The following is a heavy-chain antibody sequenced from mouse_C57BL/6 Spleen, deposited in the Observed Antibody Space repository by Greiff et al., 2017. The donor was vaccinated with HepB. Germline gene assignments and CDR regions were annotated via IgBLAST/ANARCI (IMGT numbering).Heavy chain of an antibody. CDR1: GYTFTSYW. J-gene: IGHJ1*01. CDR3: ARWDYKVLDV. Sequence: QVQLKQPGAELVKPGASVKMSCKASGYTFTSYWITWVKQRPGQGLEWIGDIYPGSGSTNYNEKFKSKATLTVDTSSSTAYMQLSSLTSEDSAVYYCARWDYKVLDVWGEGTTVTVSS. D-gene: IGHD2-12*01. CDR2: IYPGSGST. V-gene: IGHV1-55*01.